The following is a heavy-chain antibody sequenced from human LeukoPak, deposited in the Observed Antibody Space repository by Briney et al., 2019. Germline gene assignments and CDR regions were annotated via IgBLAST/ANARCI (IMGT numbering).Heavy chain of an antibody. Sequence: ASVKVSCKASGYTFTSYGIRWVRQAPGQGLEWMGWISAYNGNTNYAQKLQGRVTMTTDTSTSTAYMELRSLRSDDTAVYYCARAPYYYGSGDSGWFDPWGQGTLVTVCS. CDR3: ARAPYYYGSGDSGWFDP. CDR1: GYTFTSYG. V-gene: IGHV1-18*01. J-gene: IGHJ5*02. D-gene: IGHD3-10*01. CDR2: ISAYNGNT.